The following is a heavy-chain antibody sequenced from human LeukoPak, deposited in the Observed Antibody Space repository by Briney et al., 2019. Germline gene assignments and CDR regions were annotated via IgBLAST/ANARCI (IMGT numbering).Heavy chain of an antibody. CDR1: GGSISSYY. CDR3: ARYCSSTSCYDFDY. CDR2: IYYSGST. J-gene: IGHJ4*02. Sequence: PSETLSLTCTVSGGSISSYYWYWIRQPPGKGLEWIGYIYYSGSTYYNPSLKSRVTISVDTSKNQFSLKLSSVTAADTAVYYCARYCSSTSCYDFDYWGQGTLVTVSS. V-gene: IGHV4-59*06. D-gene: IGHD2-2*01.